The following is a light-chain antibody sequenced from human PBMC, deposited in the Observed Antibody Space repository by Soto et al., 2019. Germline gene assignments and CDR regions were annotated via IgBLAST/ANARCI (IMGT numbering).Light chain of an antibody. CDR3: QQSYSTPPT. CDR2: AAS. Sequence: DIQMTQSPSSLSASVGDRVTITCRASQSISSYLNWYQQKPGKAPKLLIYAASSLQSGVPSRFSGSGSGTDFTLTIISLQPEDFATYYCQQSYSTPPTFDQGTKVEIK. CDR1: QSISSY. J-gene: IGKJ1*01. V-gene: IGKV1-39*01.